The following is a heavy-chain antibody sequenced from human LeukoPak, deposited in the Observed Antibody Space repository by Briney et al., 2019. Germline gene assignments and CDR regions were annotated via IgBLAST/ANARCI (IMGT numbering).Heavy chain of an antibody. CDR3: HSSSWYQDAFDI. D-gene: IGHD6-13*01. Sequence: SETLSLTASLSAGSISRRSYYWGWIPQPPEPHQAWIGSIYYSGSTYYNPSLKSRVTISVDTSKNQLFLNLSSVTAAHTAVYYCHSSSWYQDAFDIWGQATMVTVSS. V-gene: IGHV4-39*01. CDR1: AGSISRRSYY. CDR2: IYYSGST. J-gene: IGHJ3*02.